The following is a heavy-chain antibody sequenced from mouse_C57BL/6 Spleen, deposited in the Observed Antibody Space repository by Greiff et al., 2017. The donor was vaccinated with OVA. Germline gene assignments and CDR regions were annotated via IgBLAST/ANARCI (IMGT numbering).Heavy chain of an antibody. CDR2: ISYDGSN. V-gene: IGHV3-6*01. J-gene: IGHJ2*01. CDR1: GYSITSGYY. CDR3: ARDRGLLYFDY. D-gene: IGHD2-3*01. Sequence: EVKLMESGPGLVKPSQSLSLTCSVTGYSITSGYYWNWIRQFPGNKLEWMGYISYDGSNNYNPSLKNRISITRDTSKNQFFLKLNSVTTEDTATYYCARDRGLLYFDYWGQGTTLTVSS.